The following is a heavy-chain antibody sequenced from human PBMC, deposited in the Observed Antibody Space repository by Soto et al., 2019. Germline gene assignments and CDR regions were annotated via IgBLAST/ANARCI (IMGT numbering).Heavy chain of an antibody. CDR3: AKDTAMVSYYGMDV. V-gene: IGHV3-48*01. J-gene: IGHJ6*02. D-gene: IGHD5-18*01. CDR2: ISSSSSTI. Sequence: GGSLRLSCAASGFTFSSYSMNWVRQAPGKGLEWVSYISSSSSTIYYADSVKGRFTISRDNAKNSLYLQMNSLRAEDTAVYYCAKDTAMVSYYGMDVWGQGTTVTVSS. CDR1: GFTFSSYS.